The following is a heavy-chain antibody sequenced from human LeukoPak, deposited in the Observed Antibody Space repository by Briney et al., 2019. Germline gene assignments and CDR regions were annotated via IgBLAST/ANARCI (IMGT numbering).Heavy chain of an antibody. J-gene: IGHJ4*02. CDR2: VHYTGST. V-gene: IGHV4-39*01. D-gene: IGHD3-10*01. CDR3: ARHYGP. CDR1: GASISSSNYY. Sequence: PSETLSLTCTVSGASISSSNYYWGWVRQPPGKGLEWIGSVHYTGSTHYNPSLKSRVIMSADTSKSQFSLKFSSVTAADTAVYYCARHYGPWGQGTLVTVSS.